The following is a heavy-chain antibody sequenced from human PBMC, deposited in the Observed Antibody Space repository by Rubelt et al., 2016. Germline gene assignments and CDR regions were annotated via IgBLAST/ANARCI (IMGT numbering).Heavy chain of an antibody. Sequence: QAQLVQSGAEVRKPGASVKVSCKASGYRFTAASIHWVRQAPGRGPEWRGWVKPNSGATYYAQEFRDRVTMTRDTATTTVFMDLTNLRSYDTAIYYCARDGRYISVRILDFWGQGTPVTVSS. CDR1: GYRFTAAS. V-gene: IGHV1-2*02. J-gene: IGHJ4*02. D-gene: IGHD1-26*01. CDR3: ARDGRYISVRILDF. CDR2: VKPNSGAT.